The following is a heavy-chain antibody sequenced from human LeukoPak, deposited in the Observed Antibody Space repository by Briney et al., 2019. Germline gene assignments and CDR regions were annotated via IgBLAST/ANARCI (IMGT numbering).Heavy chain of an antibody. D-gene: IGHD6-13*01. V-gene: IGHV5-51*01. CDR2: IYPRDSEI. CDR3: ARPAYSSSLSSHFDP. Sequence: GESLKISCEGSGYSFSTYWIPWVRQMPGKGLEWMGSIYPRDSEIRYSPSFQGQVTISADNSISTAYLQWSSLKASDTAMYYCARPAYSSSLSSHFDPWGQGTLVTVSS. CDR1: GYSFSTYW. J-gene: IGHJ5*02.